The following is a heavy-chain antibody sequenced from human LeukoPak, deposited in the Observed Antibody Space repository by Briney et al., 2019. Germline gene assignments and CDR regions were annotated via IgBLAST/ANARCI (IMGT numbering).Heavy chain of an antibody. Sequence: ASVKVSCKASGYTFTSYYMHWVRQAPGQGLEWMGIINPSGGSTSYAQKFQGRVTMTRDTSTSTVYMELSSLRSEGTAVYYCATSFRQAPYAILDYWGQGTLVTVST. CDR3: ATSFRQAPYAILDY. J-gene: IGHJ4*02. CDR2: INPSGGST. D-gene: IGHD2-2*01. CDR1: GYTFTSYY. V-gene: IGHV1-46*01.